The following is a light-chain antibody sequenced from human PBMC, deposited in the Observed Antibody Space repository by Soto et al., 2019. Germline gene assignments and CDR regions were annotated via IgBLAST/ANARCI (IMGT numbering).Light chain of an antibody. V-gene: IGLV2-14*01. CDR3: SSYTSSGTYV. CDR1: SSDVGGYNY. J-gene: IGLJ1*01. Sequence: QSVLAQPAAGSGSPGQSITISCTGTSSDVGGYNYVSWYQQHPGKAPKVMIYDASNRPSGVSNRFSGSKSGNTASLTISGLQAKDEADYFCSSYTSSGTYVFGTGTKVTVL. CDR2: DAS.